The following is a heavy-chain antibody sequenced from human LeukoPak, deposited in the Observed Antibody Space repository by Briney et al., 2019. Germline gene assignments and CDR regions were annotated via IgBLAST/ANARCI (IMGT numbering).Heavy chain of an antibody. V-gene: IGHV3-74*01. CDR1: GFSFSVYW. Sequence: GGSLRLSCAASGFSFSVYWMHWVRHAPGKGPVWVSRIKTDGSITDYADFVKLRFTLSRENDENSLFLQMNSLRAEDTAVYYCASGVSSTSCYVDYWGQGTMVTVSS. CDR2: IKTDGSIT. J-gene: IGHJ4*02. D-gene: IGHD2-2*01. CDR3: ASGVSSTSCYVDY.